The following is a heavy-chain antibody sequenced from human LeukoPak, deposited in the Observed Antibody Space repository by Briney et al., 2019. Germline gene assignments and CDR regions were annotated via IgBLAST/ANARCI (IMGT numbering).Heavy chain of an antibody. V-gene: IGHV1-18*01. J-gene: IGHJ4*02. Sequence: EASVKVSSKASGYTFTSYGISWVRQAPGQGLEWMRWISAYNGNTNYAQKLQARVTMTTDTSTSTAYMELRSLRSDDTAVYYCAKAYLPGVWFGELPLYYFDYWGQGTLVTVSS. CDR2: ISAYNGNT. D-gene: IGHD3-10*01. CDR1: GYTFTSYG. CDR3: AKAYLPGVWFGELPLYYFDY.